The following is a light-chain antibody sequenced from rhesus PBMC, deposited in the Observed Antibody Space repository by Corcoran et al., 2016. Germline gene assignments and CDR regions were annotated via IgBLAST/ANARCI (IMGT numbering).Light chain of an antibody. CDR2: RVA. Sequence: DIQMTQSPSSLSASVGDSVTIPCRASQGISNWLAWSQQKTGKAPKPLIQRVANLETGVPSRFSGSGSGTDCTLTISSLQPEDIATYDGQQHDNSPPTFGGGTKVELK. CDR3: QQHDNSPPT. J-gene: IGKJ4*01. V-gene: IGKV1-69*01. CDR1: QGISNW.